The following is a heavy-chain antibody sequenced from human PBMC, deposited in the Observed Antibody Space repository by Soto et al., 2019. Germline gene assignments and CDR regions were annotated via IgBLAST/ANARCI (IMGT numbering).Heavy chain of an antibody. J-gene: IGHJ4*02. V-gene: IGHV4-30-4*01. D-gene: IGHD3-9*01. CDR2: IYYSGST. CDR1: GGSISRGDYY. CDR3: ARDNILTGYYYFDY. Sequence: PSETLSLTCTVSGGSISRGDYYWSWIRQPPGKGLEWIGYIYYSGSTYYNPSLKSRVTISVDTSKNQFSLKLSSVTAADTAVYYCARDNILTGYYYFDYWGQGTLVTVSS.